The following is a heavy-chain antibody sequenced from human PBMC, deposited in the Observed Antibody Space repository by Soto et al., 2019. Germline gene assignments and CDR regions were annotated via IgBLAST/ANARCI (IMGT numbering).Heavy chain of an antibody. CDR3: ARDTETLGPRANDALDI. CDR2: INAGSGKT. Sequence: QAQLVQSGAEMKKPGASVKVSCKATGYTFSAYTMNWVRQAPGQSLEWMGWINAGSGKTKYSQNFQGRVCITMDTSASTVYMELTGLTSEDTAVYYCARDTETLGPRANDALDIWGQGTMVTVSS. D-gene: IGHD3-3*02. J-gene: IGHJ3*02. V-gene: IGHV1-3*01. CDR1: GYTFSAYT.